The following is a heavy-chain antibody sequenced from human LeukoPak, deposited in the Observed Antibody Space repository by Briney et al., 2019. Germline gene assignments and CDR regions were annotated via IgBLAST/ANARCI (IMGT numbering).Heavy chain of an antibody. CDR3: ARGHCSSTGCYLYYYYMDV. J-gene: IGHJ6*03. V-gene: IGHV1-8*03. CDR2: MNPKSGNT. Sequence: ASVKVSCKASGYTFTRYDINWVRQATGQGLEWMGWMNPKSGNTGHAQKFQGRVTITRDTSISTVYMELSSLRSEDTAVYYCARGHCSSTGCYLYYYYMDVWGKGTTVTVSS. CDR1: GYTFTRYD. D-gene: IGHD2-2*01.